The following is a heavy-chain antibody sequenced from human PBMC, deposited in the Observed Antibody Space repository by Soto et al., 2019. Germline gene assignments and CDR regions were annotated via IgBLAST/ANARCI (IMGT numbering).Heavy chain of an antibody. CDR3: ARESKHRKQFDP. J-gene: IGHJ5*02. V-gene: IGHV4-34*01. D-gene: IGHD4-4*01. CDR2: INHSGST. CDR1: GGSFSGYY. Sequence: SETLSLTCAVYGGSFSGYYWSWIRQPPGKGLECIGEINHSGSTNYNPSLKSRVTISVDTSKNQFSLKLSSVTAADTAVYYCARESKHRKQFDPWGQGTLVTVSS.